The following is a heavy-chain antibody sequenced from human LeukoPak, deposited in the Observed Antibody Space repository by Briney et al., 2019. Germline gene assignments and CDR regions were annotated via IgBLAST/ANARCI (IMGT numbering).Heavy chain of an antibody. CDR2: IIPIFGTA. V-gene: IGHV1-69*06. CDR1: GGTFSNYA. D-gene: IGHD5-24*01. CDR3: ARGSEMATITCYFDY. J-gene: IGHJ4*02. Sequence: SVKVSCKASGGTFSNYAISWVRQAPGQGLEWMGGIIPIFGTANYAQKFRGRVTITADKSTRTAYMELSSLRSEDTAVYYCARGSEMATITCYFDYWGQGTLVTVSS.